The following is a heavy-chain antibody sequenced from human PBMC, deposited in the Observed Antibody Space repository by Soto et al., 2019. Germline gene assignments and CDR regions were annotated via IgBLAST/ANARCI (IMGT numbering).Heavy chain of an antibody. V-gene: IGHV3-23*01. CDR1: GFTFTNFA. CDR3: AKGYCSSTSCSFDY. D-gene: IGHD2-2*01. J-gene: IGHJ4*02. CDR2: IIGIGDST. Sequence: EVQLLESGGDLVQPGGSLRLSCAASGFTFTNFAMNWVRQAPGKGLEWVSVIIGIGDSTFYADFVKGRFTISRDNSKNTLYLQLNSLRAEDTALYYWAKGYCSSTSCSFDYWGQGTLVTVSS.